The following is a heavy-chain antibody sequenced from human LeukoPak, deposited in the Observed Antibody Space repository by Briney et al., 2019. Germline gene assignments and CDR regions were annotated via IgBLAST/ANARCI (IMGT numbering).Heavy chain of an antibody. V-gene: IGHV3-23*01. CDR1: GFNLNNYA. CDR3: AKGAAIDH. Sequence: GGSLRLSCAASGFNLNNYAMNWVRQAPGKGLEWVAAVIGPGDATYYADSVKGRFIISRDSFKDILYLQMNRLGAEDTALYYCAKGAAIDHWGQGTLVTVSS. D-gene: IGHD2-21*01. CDR2: VIGPGDAT. J-gene: IGHJ4*02.